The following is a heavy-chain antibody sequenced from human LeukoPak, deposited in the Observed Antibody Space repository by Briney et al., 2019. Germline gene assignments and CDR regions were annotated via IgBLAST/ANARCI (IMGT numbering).Heavy chain of an antibody. CDR3: ATYGDKYYFDY. D-gene: IGHD4-17*01. CDR2: IIPIFGTA. Sequence: GASVKVSCKASGGTFSSYAISWVRQAPGQGLEWMGGIIPIFGTANYAQKFQGRVTITADESTSTAYMELSSLRSDDTAIYYCATYGDKYYFDYWGQGTLVTVSS. V-gene: IGHV1-69*13. CDR1: GGTFSSYA. J-gene: IGHJ4*02.